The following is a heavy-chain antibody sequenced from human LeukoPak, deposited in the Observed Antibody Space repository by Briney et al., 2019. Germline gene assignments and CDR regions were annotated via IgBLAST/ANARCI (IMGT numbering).Heavy chain of an antibody. CDR3: ARGESYGSGSYYFWFDP. V-gene: IGHV4-39*07. CDR2: IYYSGSA. Sequence: SETLSLTCTVSGGSISSSKYYWGWIRQPPGKGLEWIGSIYYSGSAYYNPSLKSRVTISVDTSKNQFSLKLSSVTAADTAVYYCARGESYGSGSYYFWFDPWGQGTLVTVSS. J-gene: IGHJ5*02. D-gene: IGHD3-10*01. CDR1: GGSISSSKYY.